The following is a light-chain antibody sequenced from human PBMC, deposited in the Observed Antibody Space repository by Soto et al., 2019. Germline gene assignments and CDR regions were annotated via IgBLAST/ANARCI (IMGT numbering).Light chain of an antibody. V-gene: IGLV1-40*01. CDR1: SSNIGAGYD. J-gene: IGLJ2*01. CDR3: QSYDSSLSAVV. CDR2: VNS. Sequence: QPVLTQPPSVSGAPGQRVTISCTGSSSNIGAGYDVHWYQQLPGTAPKLLVYVNSNRPSGVPDRFSGSKSGTSASLAITGLQAEDEADYYCQSYDSSLSAVVLGGGTKVTV.